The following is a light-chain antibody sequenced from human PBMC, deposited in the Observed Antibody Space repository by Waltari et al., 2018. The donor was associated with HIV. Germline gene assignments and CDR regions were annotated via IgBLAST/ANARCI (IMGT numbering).Light chain of an antibody. Sequence: QSALTQPRPVSGSPGQSVSIYCTETSSDFRFYTCAPWYQQHPGKAPKLIIYDVTKRPSGVPDRFSASRSGNTASLTISGLQAEDEATYFCCSYSGTYSYVFGTGTEVSLI. V-gene: IGLV2-11*01. J-gene: IGLJ1*01. CDR2: DVT. CDR3: CSYSGTYSYV. CDR1: SSDFRFYTC.